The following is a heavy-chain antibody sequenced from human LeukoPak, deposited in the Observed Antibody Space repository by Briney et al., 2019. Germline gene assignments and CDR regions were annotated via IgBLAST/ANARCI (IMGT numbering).Heavy chain of an antibody. CDR2: ISGSGVRT. J-gene: IGHJ4*02. CDR1: GFTFSNYA. Sequence: GGSLRLSCAASGFTFSNYAMSWVRQAPGKGLEWVSTISGSGVRTYYADSVKGRFTISRDNSKNTLYLQMNSLRAEDTAVYYCAKKFGSGSYYFDYWGQGTLVTVSS. V-gene: IGHV3-23*01. CDR3: AKKFGSGSYYFDY. D-gene: IGHD3-10*01.